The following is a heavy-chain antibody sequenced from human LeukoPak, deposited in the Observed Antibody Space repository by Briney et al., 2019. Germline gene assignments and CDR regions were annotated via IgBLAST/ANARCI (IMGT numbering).Heavy chain of an antibody. J-gene: IGHJ4*02. CDR1: GGSFSGYY. V-gene: IGHV4-34*01. Sequence: SETLSLACAVYGGSFSGYYWSWIRQPPGKGLEWIGEINHSGSTNYNPSLKSRVTIPVDTSKNQFSLKLSSVTAADTAVYYCARGSTVTLRGYYFDYWGQGTLVTVSS. CDR3: ARGSTVTLRGYYFDY. D-gene: IGHD4-17*01. CDR2: INHSGST.